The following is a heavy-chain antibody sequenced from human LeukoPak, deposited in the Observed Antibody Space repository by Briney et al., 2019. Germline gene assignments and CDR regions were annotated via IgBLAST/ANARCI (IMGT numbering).Heavy chain of an antibody. CDR1: GFTFDDYA. J-gene: IGHJ5*02. CDR3: AKDRGAVVRGANNWFDP. D-gene: IGHD3-10*01. CDR2: ISWNSGSI. V-gene: IGHV3-9*01. Sequence: GGSLRLSCAASGFTFDDYAMHWVRQAPGKGLEWVSGISWNSGSIGYADSVKGRFTISRDNAKNSLYLQMNSLRAEDTALYYCAKDRGAVVRGANNWFDPWGQGTLVTVSS.